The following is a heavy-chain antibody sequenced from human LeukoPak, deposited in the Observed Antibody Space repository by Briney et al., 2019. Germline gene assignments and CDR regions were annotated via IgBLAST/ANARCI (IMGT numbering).Heavy chain of an antibody. CDR1: GGSISSYY. V-gene: IGHV4-34*01. Sequence: SETLSLTCTVSGGSISSYYWSWIRQPPGKGLEWIGEINHSGSTNYNPSLKSRVTISVDTSKNQFSLKLSSVTAADTAVYYCARAGDSSGYCNSWGQGTLVTVSS. J-gene: IGHJ4*02. D-gene: IGHD3-22*01. CDR3: ARAGDSSGYCNS. CDR2: INHSGST.